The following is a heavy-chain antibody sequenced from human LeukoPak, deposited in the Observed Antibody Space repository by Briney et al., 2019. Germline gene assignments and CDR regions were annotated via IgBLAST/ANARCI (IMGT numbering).Heavy chain of an antibody. CDR1: GFTFDDYT. CDR2: ISWDGGST. Sequence: PGGSLRLSCAASGFTFDDYTMHWVRQAPGRGLEWVSLISWDGGSTYYADSVKGRFTISRDNSKNSLYLQMNSLRTEDTALYYCAKDISGGEGYHFDYWGQGTLVTVSS. J-gene: IGHJ4*02. CDR3: AKDISGGEGYHFDY. D-gene: IGHD3-10*01. V-gene: IGHV3-43*01.